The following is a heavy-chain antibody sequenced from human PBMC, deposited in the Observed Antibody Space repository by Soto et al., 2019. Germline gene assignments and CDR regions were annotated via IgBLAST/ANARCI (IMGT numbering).Heavy chain of an antibody. J-gene: IGHJ5*02. CDR3: ARGYYYYGSGNLPSENWIDP. V-gene: IGHV4-34*01. D-gene: IGHD3-10*01. CDR2: ISHSGRT. CDR1: GGSFSGYY. Sequence: QVQLQQWGARLLKPSETLSLTCAVYGGSFSGYYWSWIRQSPGKGLERLGEISHSGRTNYNPSLKSRVTISVDTSKNQFSLKLSSVTAADTAVYYCARGYYYYGSGNLPSENWIDPWGQGTLVTVSS.